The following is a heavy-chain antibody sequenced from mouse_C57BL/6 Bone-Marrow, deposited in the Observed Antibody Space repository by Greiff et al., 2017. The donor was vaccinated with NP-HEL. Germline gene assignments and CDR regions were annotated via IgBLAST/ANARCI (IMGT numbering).Heavy chain of an antibody. CDR2: IDPNSGGT. Sequence: QVQLQQPGAELVKPGASVKLSCKASGYTFTSYWMHWVKQRPGRGLEWIGMIDPNSGGTKYNEKLKSKATLTVDKPSNTSYMQLSSLTSEDSAVYSCALTVVATDHWYFDVWGTGTTVTVSS. J-gene: IGHJ1*03. V-gene: IGHV1-72*01. D-gene: IGHD1-1*01. CDR1: GYTFTSYW. CDR3: ALTVVATDHWYFDV.